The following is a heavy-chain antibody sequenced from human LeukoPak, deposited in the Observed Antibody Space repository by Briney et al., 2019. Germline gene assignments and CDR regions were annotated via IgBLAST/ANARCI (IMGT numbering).Heavy chain of an antibody. J-gene: IGHJ5*02. Sequence: SETLSLTCTVPGSSIRSHYWSWIRQPPGKGLEWIGYISASGDTIYNPSLKSRVTPLQDTSQNQFSLKWGSVCAADTAVYYCARHATGSYSVPWLDPWGQGTLVTVSS. CDR1: GSSIRSHY. V-gene: IGHV4-59*08. CDR2: ISASGDT. CDR3: ARHATGSYSVPWLDP. D-gene: IGHD3-10*01.